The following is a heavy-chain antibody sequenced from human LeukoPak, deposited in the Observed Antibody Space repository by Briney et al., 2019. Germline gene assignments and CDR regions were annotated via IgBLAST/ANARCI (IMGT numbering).Heavy chain of an antibody. Sequence: PGGSLRLSCAASGFTFSAYSMSWVRQAPGKGLEWVSAIRGSGGDTYYADSVKGRFTISRDNAKNSLYLQMNSLRAEDTAVYYCARDFAAYSSSWCPFDYWGQGTLVTVSS. CDR3: ARDFAAYSSSWCPFDY. D-gene: IGHD6-13*01. CDR1: GFTFSAYS. CDR2: IRGSGGDT. J-gene: IGHJ4*02. V-gene: IGHV3-21*01.